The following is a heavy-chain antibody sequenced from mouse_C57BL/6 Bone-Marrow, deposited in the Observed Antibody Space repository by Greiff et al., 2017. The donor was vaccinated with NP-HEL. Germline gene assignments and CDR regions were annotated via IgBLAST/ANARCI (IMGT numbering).Heavy chain of an antibody. J-gene: IGHJ3*01. CDR1: GYSFTGYY. CDR3: ARHFPWFAY. CDR2: INPSTGGT. Sequence: VQLQQSGPELVKPGASVKISCKASGYSFTGYYMNWVKQSPEKSLEWIGEINPSTGGTTYNQKFKAKATLTVDKSSSTAYMQLKSLTSEDSAVYYCARHFPWFAYWGQGTLVTVSA. V-gene: IGHV1-42*01.